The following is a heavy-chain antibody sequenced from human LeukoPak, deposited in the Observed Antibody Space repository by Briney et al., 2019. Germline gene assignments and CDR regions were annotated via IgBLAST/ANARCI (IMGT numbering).Heavy chain of an antibody. J-gene: IGHJ4*02. CDR2: ISHSGST. CDR3: ARVTISGTTWEYFDY. Sequence: PSETLSLTCAVSGGSFYGYHWSWIRQPPGKGLEWIGEISHSGSTNYNPALKSRVTISEDTSKSQFSLKLHFVTAADTSVYYCARVTISGTTWEYFDYWGQGTLVTVSS. CDR1: GGSFYGYH. V-gene: IGHV4-34*01. D-gene: IGHD1-7*01.